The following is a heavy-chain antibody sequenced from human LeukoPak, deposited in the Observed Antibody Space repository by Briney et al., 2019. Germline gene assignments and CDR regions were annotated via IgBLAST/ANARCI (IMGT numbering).Heavy chain of an antibody. J-gene: IGHJ4*02. CDR3: ARAGIVGATSLDY. V-gene: IGHV6-1*01. CDR1: GDSVSSISAT. D-gene: IGHD1-26*01. CDR2: TYYRSKWSN. Sequence: SQTLSLTCAISGDSVSSISATWNWIRQSPSRGLEWLGRTYYRSKWSNDYAVSVKSRITINPDTSKNQFSLQLNSVTPEDTAVYYCARAGIVGATSLDYWGQGTLVTVSS.